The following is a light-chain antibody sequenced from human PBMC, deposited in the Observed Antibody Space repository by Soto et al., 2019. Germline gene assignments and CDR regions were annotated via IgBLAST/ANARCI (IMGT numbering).Light chain of an antibody. Sequence: IGWTQSPATLSLSPGARATLSCRASQSVSTYLAWYQQKPGQAPRLFIYDASNRATGIPARFSGSGSGADFTLTISSLEPEDFAVYYCQQRSEWPITFGQGTRLEIK. CDR2: DAS. CDR1: QSVSTY. CDR3: QQRSEWPIT. J-gene: IGKJ5*01. V-gene: IGKV3-11*01.